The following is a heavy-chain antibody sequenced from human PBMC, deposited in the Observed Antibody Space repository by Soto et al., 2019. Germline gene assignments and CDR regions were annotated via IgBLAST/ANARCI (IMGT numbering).Heavy chain of an antibody. D-gene: IGHD3-3*02. CDR1: GGSISSGGYY. J-gene: IGHJ1*01. V-gene: IGHV4-31*03. CDR2: IYYSGST. Sequence: SETLSLTCTVSGGSISSGGYYWSWIRQHPGKGLEWIGYIYYSGSTYYNPSLKSRVTISVDTSKNQFSLKLSSVTAADTAVYYCARAHSVHFWYWGQGTLVTVSS. CDR3: ARAHSVHFWY.